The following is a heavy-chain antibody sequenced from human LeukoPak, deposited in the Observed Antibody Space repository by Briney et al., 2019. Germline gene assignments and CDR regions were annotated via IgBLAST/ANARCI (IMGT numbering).Heavy chain of an antibody. CDR2: ISSSSSYI. D-gene: IGHD3-22*01. V-gene: IGHV3-21*01. Sequence: PGGSLRLSCAASGFTFSSYTMNWIRQAPGKGLEWVSSISSSSSYIYYADSVKGRFTISRDNAKNSLYLQMNSLRAEDTAVYYCASASVYDSSPGDYWGQGTLVTVSP. CDR1: GFTFSSYT. CDR3: ASASVYDSSPGDY. J-gene: IGHJ4*02.